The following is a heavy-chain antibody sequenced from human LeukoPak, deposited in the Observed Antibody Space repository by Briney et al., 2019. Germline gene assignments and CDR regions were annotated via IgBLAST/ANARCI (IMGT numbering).Heavy chain of an antibody. Sequence: SETLSLTCTVSGGSISSSSYYWGWIRQPPGKGLEWIGSIYYSGSTYYNPSLKSRVTISVDTSKNQFSLKLSSVTAADTAVYYCARDWSAMAPFDYWGQGTLVTVSS. CDR3: ARDWSAMAPFDY. J-gene: IGHJ4*02. D-gene: IGHD3-3*01. CDR1: GGSISSSSYY. CDR2: IYYSGST. V-gene: IGHV4-39*07.